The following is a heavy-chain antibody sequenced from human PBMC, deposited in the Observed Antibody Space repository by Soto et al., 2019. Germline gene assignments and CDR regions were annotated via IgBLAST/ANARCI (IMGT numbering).Heavy chain of an antibody. J-gene: IGHJ6*02. CDR1: GFTVSSNY. V-gene: IGHV3-53*02. D-gene: IGHD3-10*01. CDR2: IYSGGST. CDR3: AAQRITMVRGVR. Sequence: EVQLVETGGGLIQPGGSLRLSCAASGFTVSSNYRSWVRQAPGKGLEWVSVIYSGGSTYYADSVKGRFTISRDNSKNTLYLQMNSLRAEDTAVYYCAAQRITMVRGVRWGQGTTVTVSS.